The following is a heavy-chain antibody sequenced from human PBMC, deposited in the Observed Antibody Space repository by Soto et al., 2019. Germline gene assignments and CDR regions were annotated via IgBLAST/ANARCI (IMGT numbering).Heavy chain of an antibody. J-gene: IGHJ4*02. Sequence: VQLVESGGGVVQPGRSLRLSCAASGFTFSDYAMHWVRQAPGKGLEWVAVVSHDGRNTHYADSVKGRFTISRDSSKNTVSLEMTSLRADDTAVYYCAKGGRHWLDTSDFNYWGQGALVTVSS. CDR1: GFTFSDYA. V-gene: IGHV3-30*18. D-gene: IGHD6-19*01. CDR2: VSHDGRNT. CDR3: AKGGRHWLDTSDFNY.